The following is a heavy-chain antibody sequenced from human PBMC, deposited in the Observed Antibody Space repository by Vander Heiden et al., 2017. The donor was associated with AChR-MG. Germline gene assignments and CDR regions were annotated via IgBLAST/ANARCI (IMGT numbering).Heavy chain of an antibody. J-gene: IGHJ3*02. V-gene: IGHV3-33*01. Sequence: QVQLVEFGGGVVPPGGSLSLSSAAPDFTFLSSVRHGVRQVPGKGVGGVGGRGYNGREEVYAGAVKGRFTVSRDNSKSTLFLQMNSLRVEDTAVYYCSRESQGGMAVVGRGASDIWGQGTVVTVSS. CDR3: SRESQGGMAVVGRGASDI. CDR1: DFTFLSSV. D-gene: IGHD6-19*01. CDR2: RGYNGREE.